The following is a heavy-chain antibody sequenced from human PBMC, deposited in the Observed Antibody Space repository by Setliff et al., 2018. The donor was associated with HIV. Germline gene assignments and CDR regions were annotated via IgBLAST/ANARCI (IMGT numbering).Heavy chain of an antibody. D-gene: IGHD6-25*01. Sequence: PGGSLRLSCESSGFTFNNYWMSWVRQAPGKRPEWVANIKGDGSETYYVDSVKGRFTISRDNAKNSLYLQMNSLGAEDTAVYYCAKDGDYRSGDYDAFDIWGQGTMVTVSS. CDR1: GFTFNNYW. CDR2: IKGDGSET. V-gene: IGHV3-7*01. J-gene: IGHJ3*02. CDR3: AKDGDYRSGDYDAFDI.